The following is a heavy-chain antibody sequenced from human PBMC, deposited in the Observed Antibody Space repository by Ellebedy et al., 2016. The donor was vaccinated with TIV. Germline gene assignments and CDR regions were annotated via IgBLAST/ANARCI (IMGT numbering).Heavy chain of an antibody. V-gene: IGHV1-8*02. J-gene: IGHJ5*02. CDR2: MNPDSGKT. Sequence: AASVKVSCKASGYSFATYGVTWVRQASGQGLEWMGWMNPDSGKTGCAQKFQGRVTMTRNTSISTAYLEVNSLTSEDTAVEYCARGGTTGEKNWFDPWGQGTLVIVSS. D-gene: IGHD1-1*01. CDR1: GYSFATYG. CDR3: ARGGTTGEKNWFDP.